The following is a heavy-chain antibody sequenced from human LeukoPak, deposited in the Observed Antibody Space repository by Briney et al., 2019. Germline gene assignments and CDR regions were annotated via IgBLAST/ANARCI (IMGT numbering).Heavy chain of an antibody. V-gene: IGHV4-59*08. Sequence: PSETLSLTCTVSGGSISSYYWSWIRQPPGKGLERIGYIYYSGSTNYNPSLKSRVTISVDTSKNQFSLKLSSVTAADTAVYYWARHVSGSYNDAFDIWGQGTMVTVSS. J-gene: IGHJ3*02. CDR1: GGSISSYY. CDR3: ARHVSGSYNDAFDI. D-gene: IGHD1-26*01. CDR2: IYYSGST.